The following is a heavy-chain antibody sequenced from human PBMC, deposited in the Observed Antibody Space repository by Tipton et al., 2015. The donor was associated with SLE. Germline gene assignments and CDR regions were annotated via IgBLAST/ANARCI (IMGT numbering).Heavy chain of an antibody. CDR3: ARRARGAVAADFDY. J-gene: IGHJ4*02. V-gene: IGHV4-34*01. CDR2: INHSGST. CDR1: GGSFSGYY. D-gene: IGHD6-19*01. Sequence: GLVKPSETLSLTCAVYGGSFSGYYWSWIRQPPGKGLEWIGEINHSGSTNYNPSLKSRVTISVDTSKNQFSLKLSSVTAADTAVYYCARRARGAVAADFDYWGQGTLVAVSS.